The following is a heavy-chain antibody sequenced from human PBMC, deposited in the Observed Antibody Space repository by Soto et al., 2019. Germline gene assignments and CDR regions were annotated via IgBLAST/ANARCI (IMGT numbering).Heavy chain of an antibody. V-gene: IGHV3-23*01. J-gene: IGHJ4*02. CDR2: INDRGGTT. D-gene: IGHD2-2*01. CDR1: GFMFSTYA. Sequence: EVEMLESGGGLVQPGGSLRLSCAASGFMFSTYAMSWVRQAPGKGLEWVSAINDRGGTTYYADSVKGRFTISRDNSKNTVYLQMNSLRAGDTARDYCAKGGGSRHFDYWGQGTLVTVST. CDR3: AKGGGSRHFDY.